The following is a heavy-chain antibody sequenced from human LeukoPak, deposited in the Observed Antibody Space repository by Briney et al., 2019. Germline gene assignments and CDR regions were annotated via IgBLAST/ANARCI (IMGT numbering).Heavy chain of an antibody. CDR3: ARVGLTYYYDSSGYGAMDV. J-gene: IGHJ6*03. V-gene: IGHV3-48*03. CDR2: ISSGGGSM. D-gene: IGHD3-22*01. CDR1: GFIFRSYE. Sequence: GGSLRLSCTASGFIFRSYEFSWVRQAPGKGLEWVSYISSGGGSMYYADSVKGRFSISRDNAKNSLALQMNSLRAEDTAVYYCARVGLTYYYDSSGYGAMDVWGKGTTVTVSS.